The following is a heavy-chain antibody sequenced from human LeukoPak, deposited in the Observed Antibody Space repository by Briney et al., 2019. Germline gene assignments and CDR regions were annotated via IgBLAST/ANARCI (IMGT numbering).Heavy chain of an antibody. V-gene: IGHV4-34*01. Sequence: PSETLSLTCAVYGGSFSGYYWSWIRQPPGKGLEWIGEINHSGSTNYNPSLKSRVTISVDTSKNQFSLNLTPLTAADTALYYCASQHYYDLPGGAFDIWGQGTMVTVSS. CDR1: GGSFSGYY. D-gene: IGHD3-3*01. J-gene: IGHJ3*02. CDR3: ASQHYYDLPGGAFDI. CDR2: INHSGST.